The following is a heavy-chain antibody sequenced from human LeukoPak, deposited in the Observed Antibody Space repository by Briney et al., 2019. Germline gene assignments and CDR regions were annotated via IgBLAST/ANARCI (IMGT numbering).Heavy chain of an antibody. V-gene: IGHV3-23*01. CDR2: ISGSGGNT. CDR3: AREDITMVRGVLLRDFDY. CDR1: GFTFSSYA. D-gene: IGHD3-10*01. J-gene: IGHJ4*02. Sequence: GGSLRLSCAASGFTFSSYAMSWVRQAPGKGLEWVSAISGSGGNTYYADSVKGRFTISRDNSKNTLYLQMNSLRAEDTALYYCAREDITMVRGVLLRDFDYWGQGTLVTVSS.